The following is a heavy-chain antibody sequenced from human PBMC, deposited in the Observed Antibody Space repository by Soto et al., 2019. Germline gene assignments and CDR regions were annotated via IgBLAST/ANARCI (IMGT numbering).Heavy chain of an antibody. CDR1: GGSISSSSYY. V-gene: IGHV4-39*01. CDR3: ARVGMFYGMDV. J-gene: IGHJ6*02. D-gene: IGHD3-10*02. Sequence: PSETLSLTCTVSGGSISSSSYYWGWIRQPPGKGLEWIGSIYYSGSTYYNPSLKSRVTISVDTSKNQFSLKLSSVTAADTAVYYCARVGMFYGMDVWGQGTTGTV. CDR2: IYYSGST.